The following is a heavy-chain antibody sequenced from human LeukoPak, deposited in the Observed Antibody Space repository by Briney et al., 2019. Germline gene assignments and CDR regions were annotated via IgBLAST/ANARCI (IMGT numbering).Heavy chain of an antibody. V-gene: IGHV3-23*01. J-gene: IGHJ4*02. CDR3: VKDQKPYIAAAGDY. D-gene: IGHD6-13*01. CDR2: ISGSGGST. CDR1: GFTFSSYA. Sequence: QPGGSLRLSCAVSGFTFSSYAMSWVRQAPGKGLEWVSAISGSGGSTYYADSVEGRFTISRDNSKNTLYLQMNSLRAEDTAVYYCVKDQKPYIAAAGDYWGQGTLVTVSS.